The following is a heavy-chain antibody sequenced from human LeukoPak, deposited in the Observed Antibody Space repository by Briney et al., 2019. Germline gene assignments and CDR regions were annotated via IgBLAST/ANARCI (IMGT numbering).Heavy chain of an antibody. V-gene: IGHV1-69*01. CDR2: IIPIFGTA. CDR3: ASARRTACTSCYFPDY. CDR1: GGTFSSYA. J-gene: IGHJ4*02. Sequence: SVKVSCKASGGTFSSYAISWVRQAPGQGLEWMGGIIPIFGTANYAQKFQGRVTITADESTSTAYMELSSLRSEDTAVYYCASARRTACTSCYFPDYWGQGTLVTVSS. D-gene: IGHD2-2*01.